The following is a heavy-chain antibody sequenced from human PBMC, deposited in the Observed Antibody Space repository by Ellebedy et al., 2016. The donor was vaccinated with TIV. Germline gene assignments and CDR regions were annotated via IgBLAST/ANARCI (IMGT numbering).Heavy chain of an antibody. V-gene: IGHV1-18*04. CDR1: GYTFTSYG. CDR3: ARDGWIPTTNWFDP. CDR2: ISAYNGNT. Sequence: ASVKVSCKASGYTFTSYGISWVRQAPGQGLEWMGWISAYNGNTNYAQKLQGRVTMTTDTSTSTAYMELRSLRFDDTAVYYCARDGWIPTTNWFDPWGQGTLVTVSS. D-gene: IGHD5-12*01. J-gene: IGHJ5*02.